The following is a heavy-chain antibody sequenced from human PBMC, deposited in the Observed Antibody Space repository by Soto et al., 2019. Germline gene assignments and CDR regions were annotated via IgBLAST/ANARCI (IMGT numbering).Heavy chain of an antibody. V-gene: IGHV3-21*01. Sequence: GGALRLSGISSGFTFRTYTMNWVRQAPGKGLEWVSGIRGFSPYTFYAESVKGRFTISRDNAKNSLYLQMNSLRAEDTAVYYCARDRGYDAHDYYYNAMDVWGQGTTVTV. CDR1: GFTFRTYT. CDR3: ARDRGYDAHDYYYNAMDV. J-gene: IGHJ6*02. D-gene: IGHD3-10*01. CDR2: IRGFSPYT.